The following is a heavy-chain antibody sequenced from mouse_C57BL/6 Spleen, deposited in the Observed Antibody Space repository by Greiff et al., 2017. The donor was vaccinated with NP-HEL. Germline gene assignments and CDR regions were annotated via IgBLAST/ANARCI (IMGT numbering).Heavy chain of an antibody. CDR3: ARGYDGSSYEYAMDY. Sequence: VQLQQSGAELARPGASVKMSCKASGYTFTSYTMHWVKQRPGQGLEWIGYINPSSGYTKYNQKFKDKATLTADKSSSTAYMQLSSLTSEDSAVYYCARGYDGSSYEYAMDYWGQGTSVTGSS. CDR1: GYTFTSYT. D-gene: IGHD1-1*01. V-gene: IGHV1-4*01. CDR2: INPSSGYT. J-gene: IGHJ4*01.